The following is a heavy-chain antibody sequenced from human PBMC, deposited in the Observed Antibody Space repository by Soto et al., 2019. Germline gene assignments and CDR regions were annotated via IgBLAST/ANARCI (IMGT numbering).Heavy chain of an antibody. J-gene: IGHJ6*02. CDR3: AKWSLGYCSSDICSLGMDV. D-gene: IGHD2-2*01. V-gene: IGHV3-21*01. Sequence: PWGSLTLSCAASGFTFSSYSMHWVRQAPGKGLECVSSIVTRSDIYYADSVKGRFTISRDNSKNTLYLQMNSLRAEDTAVYFCAKWSLGYCSSDICSLGMDVWGQGTTVTVSS. CDR1: GFTFSSYS. CDR2: IVTRSDI.